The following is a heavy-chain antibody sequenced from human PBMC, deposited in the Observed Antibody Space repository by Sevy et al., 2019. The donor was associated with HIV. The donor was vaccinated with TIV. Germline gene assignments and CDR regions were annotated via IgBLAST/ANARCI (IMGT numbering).Heavy chain of an antibody. J-gene: IGHJ6*02. D-gene: IGHD3-9*01. CDR2: ISKSSRNI. Sequence: GGSLRLSCAASGFTFSTYSMHWVRQAPGKGLEWVSYISKSSRNIYYADSVKGRFTISRDNAKNSRYLQMNSLRAEDTGVYYCAREILVIPYYYYAMDVWGQGTTVTVSS. CDR3: AREILVIPYYYYAMDV. V-gene: IGHV3-48*01. CDR1: GFTFSTYS.